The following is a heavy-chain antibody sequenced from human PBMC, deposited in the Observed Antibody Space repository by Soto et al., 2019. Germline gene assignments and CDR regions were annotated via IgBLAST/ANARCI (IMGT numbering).Heavy chain of an antibody. CDR1: GFTFDDYA. Sequence: GGSLRLSCAASGFTFDDYAMHWVRQAPGKGLEWVSGISWNSGSIGYADSVKGRFTISRDNAKNSLYLQMNSLRAEDTALYYCAKDRLSWFRSGSEPFDYWGQGTLVTVSS. D-gene: IGHD2-15*01. CDR3: AKDRLSWFRSGSEPFDY. J-gene: IGHJ4*02. V-gene: IGHV3-9*01. CDR2: ISWNSGSI.